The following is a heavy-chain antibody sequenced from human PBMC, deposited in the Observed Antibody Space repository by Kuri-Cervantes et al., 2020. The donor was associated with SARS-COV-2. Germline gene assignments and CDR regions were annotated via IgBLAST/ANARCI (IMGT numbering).Heavy chain of an antibody. J-gene: IGHJ5*02. CDR1: GYSFTSYW. Sequence: GESLKISCKGSGYSFTSYWIGWVRQVPGKGLEWMGIIYPGDSDTRYSPSFQGQVTISADKSISTAYLQWSSLKASDTAMYYCARQIVVVPAAIYWFDPWGQGTLVTVSS. V-gene: IGHV5-51*01. CDR3: ARQIVVVPAAIYWFDP. CDR2: IYPGDSDT. D-gene: IGHD2-2*01.